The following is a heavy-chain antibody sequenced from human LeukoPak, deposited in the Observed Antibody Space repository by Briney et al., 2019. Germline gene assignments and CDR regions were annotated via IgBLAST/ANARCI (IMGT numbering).Heavy chain of an antibody. CDR1: GFTFSSYA. J-gene: IGHJ4*02. D-gene: IGHD4-23*01. V-gene: IGHV3-30-3*01. CDR2: ISYDGSNK. CDR3: ASWDYGGGY. Sequence: GRSLRLSCAASGFTFSSYAMHWVRQAPGKGLEWVAVISYDGSNKYYADSVKGRFTISRDNSKNTLYLQMNSLRAEDTAVYYCASWDYGGGYWGQGTLVTVSS.